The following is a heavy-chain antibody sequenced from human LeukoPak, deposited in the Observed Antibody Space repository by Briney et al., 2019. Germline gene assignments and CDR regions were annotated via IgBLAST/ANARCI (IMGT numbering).Heavy chain of an antibody. CDR2: ISGSGGLT. Sequence: GGSLRLSCEASGFTFKNAWMIWVRQAPGKGLEWVSTISGSGGLTYYADSVKGRFTISRDNSKNTLFLQVNSLRAEDTAVYYCAKGIHGSLLRSLEFDYWGQGTLVTVSS. J-gene: IGHJ4*02. D-gene: IGHD3-3*01. V-gene: IGHV3-23*01. CDR3: AKGIHGSLLRSLEFDY. CDR1: GFTFKNAW.